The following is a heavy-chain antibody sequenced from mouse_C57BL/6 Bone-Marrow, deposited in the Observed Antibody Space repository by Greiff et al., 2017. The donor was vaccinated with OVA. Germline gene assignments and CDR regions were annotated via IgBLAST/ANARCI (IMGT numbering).Heavy chain of an antibody. CDR1: GYTFTSYT. CDR3: ARPNYGPLDY. D-gene: IGHD1-1*02. Sequence: QVQLKQSGAELARPGASVKMSCKASGYTFTSYTMHWVKQRPGQGLEWIGYINPSSGYTKYNQKFKDKATLTADKSSSTAYMQLSSLTSEDSAVYYCARPNYGPLDYWGQGTTLTVSS. CDR2: INPSSGYT. J-gene: IGHJ2*01. V-gene: IGHV1-4*01.